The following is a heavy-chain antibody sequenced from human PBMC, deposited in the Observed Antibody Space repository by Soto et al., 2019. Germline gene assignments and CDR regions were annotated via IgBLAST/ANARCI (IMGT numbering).Heavy chain of an antibody. CDR2: IYPGDSDT. V-gene: IGHV5-51*01. CDR3: ARAIAARRPYYSYRMAV. CDR1: GYSFTSYW. Sequence: ESLNISCKGSGYSFTSYWIGWVRQMPGKGLEWMGIIYPGDSDTRYSPSFQGQVTISADKSISTAYLQWSSLKASDTAMYYCARAIAARRPYYSYRMAVRAQCTTVPVS. D-gene: IGHD6-6*01. J-gene: IGHJ6*02.